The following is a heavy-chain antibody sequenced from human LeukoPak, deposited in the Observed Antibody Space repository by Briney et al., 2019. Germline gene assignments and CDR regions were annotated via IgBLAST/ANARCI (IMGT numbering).Heavy chain of an antibody. CDR3: ARAVDDSSGYYYGYYDY. CDR2: VSGSGAST. D-gene: IGHD3-22*01. V-gene: IGHV3-23*01. CDR1: GFTFRTYA. J-gene: IGHJ4*02. Sequence: GGSLRLSCAASGFTFRTYAMSLVRQAPGKGLEWVSTVSGSGASTYYADSVKGRFTISRDNSKNTVYLQMNSLRAEDTAVYYCARAVDDSSGYYYGYYDYWGQGTLVTVSS.